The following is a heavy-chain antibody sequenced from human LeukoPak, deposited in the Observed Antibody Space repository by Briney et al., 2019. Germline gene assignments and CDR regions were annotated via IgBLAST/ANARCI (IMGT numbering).Heavy chain of an antibody. D-gene: IGHD3-10*01. CDR2: IYYSGST. Sequence: PSETLSLTCTVSGGSISSSSYYWGWIRQPPGKGLEWIGSIYYSGSTYYNPSLKSRVTISLDKSKNQFSLKLSSVTAADTAVYYCARDRWWTPYGSGRRGNWFDPWGQGTLVTVSS. CDR3: ARDRWWTPYGSGRRGNWFDP. CDR1: GGSISSSSYY. V-gene: IGHV4-39*07. J-gene: IGHJ5*02.